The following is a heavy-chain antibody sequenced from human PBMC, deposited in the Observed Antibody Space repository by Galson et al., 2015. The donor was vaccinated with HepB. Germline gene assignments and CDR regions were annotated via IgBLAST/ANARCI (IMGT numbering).Heavy chain of an antibody. CDR2: ISAYNGNT. J-gene: IGHJ5*02. V-gene: IGHV1-18*01. Sequence: SVKVSCKASGYTFTSYGISWVRQAPGQGLEWMGWISAYNGNTNYAQKLQGRVTMTTDTSTSTAYMELRSLRSDDTAVYYCARDVFHKEGWLRLSGASWFDPWGQGTLVTVSS. D-gene: IGHD5-12*01. CDR1: GYTFTSYG. CDR3: ARDVFHKEGWLRLSGASWFDP.